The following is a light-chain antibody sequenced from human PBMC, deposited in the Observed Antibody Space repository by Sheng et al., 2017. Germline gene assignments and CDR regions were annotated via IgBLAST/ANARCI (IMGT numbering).Light chain of an antibody. Sequence: QSVLTQPPSVSAAPGQKVTISCSGSTSNIGYNYVSWYQHLPGTAPKLLIHENNKRPSGIPDRFSGSKSGTSATLGITGLQTGDEADYYCGTWDSSLSAGWVFGGGTKLTVL. V-gene: IGLV1-51*02. CDR2: ENN. J-gene: IGLJ3*02. CDR1: TSNIGYNY. CDR3: GTWDSSLSAGWV.